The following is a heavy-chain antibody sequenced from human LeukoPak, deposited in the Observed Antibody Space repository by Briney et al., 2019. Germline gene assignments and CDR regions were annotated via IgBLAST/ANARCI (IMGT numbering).Heavy chain of an antibody. V-gene: IGHV3-66*01. D-gene: IGHD3-22*01. CDR3: ARAQGGYDSSGYDY. CDR1: GFTVSSNY. Sequence: PGGSLRLSCAASGFTVSSNYMSWVRQAPGKGLEWVSVIYSGGSTYYADSVKGRFTISRDNSKNTLYLQMNSLRAEDTAVYYCARAQGGYDSSGYDYWGQGTLVTVSS. J-gene: IGHJ4*02. CDR2: IYSGGST.